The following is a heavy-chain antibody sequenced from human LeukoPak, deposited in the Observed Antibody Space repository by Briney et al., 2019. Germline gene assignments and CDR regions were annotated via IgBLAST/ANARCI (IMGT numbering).Heavy chain of an antibody. D-gene: IGHD5-24*01. CDR3: ARFLRDGYNAVYYFDH. CDR1: GGSLTNFY. CDR2: IYYSGST. J-gene: IGHJ4*02. Sequence: SETLSLICTVSGGSLTNFYWSWIRQPPGKGLEWLGYIYYSGSTTYNPSLKSRVTISVDTSKNQFSLKLSSVTAADTAMYYCARFLRDGYNAVYYFDHWGQGPLVTVSS. V-gene: IGHV4-59*01.